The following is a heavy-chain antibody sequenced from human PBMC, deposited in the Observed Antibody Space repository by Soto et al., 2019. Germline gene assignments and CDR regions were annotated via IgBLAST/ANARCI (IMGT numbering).Heavy chain of an antibody. CDR3: VKEKLYSNYEYYFDS. CDR2: ISWHSGTI. D-gene: IGHD4-4*01. Sequence: EVHLVESGGGLVQPGRSLRLSCAASGFSFRNYGMHWVRRVPGKGLEWVSGISWHSGTIGYADSVRGRFTISRDNAKNSLYLQMNSLRPEDTALYYCVKEKLYSNYEYYFDSWGQGTRVTVSS. V-gene: IGHV3-9*01. J-gene: IGHJ4*02. CDR1: GFSFRNYG.